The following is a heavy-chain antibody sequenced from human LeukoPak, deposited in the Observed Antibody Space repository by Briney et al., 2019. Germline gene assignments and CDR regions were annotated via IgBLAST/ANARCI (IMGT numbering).Heavy chain of an antibody. V-gene: IGHV4-34*01. CDR1: GGSFSGYY. Sequence: SETLSLTCAVYGGSFSGYYWSWIRQPPGKGLGWIGEINHSGSTNYNPSLKSRVTISVDTSKNQFSLKLSSVTAADTAVYYCARGDYAMLPYFDYWGQGTLVTVSS. J-gene: IGHJ4*02. CDR3: ARGDYAMLPYFDY. CDR2: INHSGST. D-gene: IGHD4-17*01.